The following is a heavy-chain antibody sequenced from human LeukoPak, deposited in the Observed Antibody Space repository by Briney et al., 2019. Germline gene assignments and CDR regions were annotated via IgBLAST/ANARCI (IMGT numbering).Heavy chain of an antibody. CDR3: ARANGLIVVA. D-gene: IGHD3-22*01. CDR2: IWYDGSNK. Sequence: GRSLRLSCAASGFTFSSYGMHWVRQAPGKGLEWVAVIWYDGSNKYYADSVKGRFTISRDNSKNTLYLQMNSLRAENTAVYYCARANGLIVVAWGQGTLVTVSS. CDR1: GFTFSSYG. V-gene: IGHV3-33*01. J-gene: IGHJ5*02.